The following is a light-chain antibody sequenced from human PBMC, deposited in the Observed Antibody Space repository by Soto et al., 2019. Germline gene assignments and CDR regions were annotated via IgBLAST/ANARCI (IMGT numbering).Light chain of an antibody. Sequence: IVLTQSPGTLSLSPGEIATLSCGASQSVSASNLAWYQQKPGQSPRLLIYGASRRATGIPDRFSAGGSGTDFTLTISSLEPADFAVYYCQQYYCSPVTFGQGSKVEIK. CDR1: QSVSASN. CDR3: QQYYCSPVT. CDR2: GAS. V-gene: IGKV3-20*01. J-gene: IGKJ2*01.